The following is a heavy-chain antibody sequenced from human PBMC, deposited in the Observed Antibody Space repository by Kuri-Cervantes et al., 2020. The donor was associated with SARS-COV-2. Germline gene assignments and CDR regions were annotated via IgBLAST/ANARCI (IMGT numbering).Heavy chain of an antibody. CDR1: GGSFSGYY. V-gene: IGHV4-34*01. J-gene: IGHJ5*02. CDR2: INHSGST. D-gene: IGHD6-13*01. Sequence: ESLKISCAVYGGSFSGYYWSWIRQPPGKGLEWIGEINHSGSTNYNPSLKSRVTISVDTSKNQFSLKLSSVTAADTAVCYCARGQQLVLGWFDPWGQGTLVTVSS. CDR3: ARGQQLVLGWFDP.